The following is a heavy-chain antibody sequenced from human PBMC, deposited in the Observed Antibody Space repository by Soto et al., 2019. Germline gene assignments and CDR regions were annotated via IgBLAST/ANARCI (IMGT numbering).Heavy chain of an antibody. CDR3: ARGGRDVPRIPYDT. CDR2: INPNVGGT. Sequence: QVQLVQSGAEVKKPGASVYVSCKASGYTFTDYYVHWVRQAPGQGLEWMGWINPNVGGTNYARKFQGRVTMTRDTSISTVYMKLTRLSPDDTAIYYFARGGRDVPRIPYDTWGQGTRVTVSS. V-gene: IGHV1-2*02. D-gene: IGHD3-16*01. CDR1: GYTFTDYY. J-gene: IGHJ5*02.